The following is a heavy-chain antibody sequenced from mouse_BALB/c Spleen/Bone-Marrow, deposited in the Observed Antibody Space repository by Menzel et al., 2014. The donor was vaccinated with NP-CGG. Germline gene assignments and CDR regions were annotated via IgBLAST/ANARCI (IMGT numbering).Heavy chain of an antibody. Sequence: EVMLVESGGGLVKPGGSLKLSCAASGFTFSDYAMSWVRQTPEKRLEWVATISNGGRYAYFPDSVKGRFTISRDNAKNSLYLQMNSLRSEGAAMYYCTRSGGDSALDYWGQGTSVTVSS. CDR2: ISNGGRYA. V-gene: IGHV5-9-1*01. CDR3: TRSGGDSALDY. J-gene: IGHJ4*01. CDR1: GFTFSDYA.